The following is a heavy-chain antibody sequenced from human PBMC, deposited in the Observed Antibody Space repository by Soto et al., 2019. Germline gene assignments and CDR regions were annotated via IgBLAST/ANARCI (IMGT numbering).Heavy chain of an antibody. CDR1: GYTLTELS. Sequence: WDSVKVSCKVSGYTLTELSMHWVRQAPGKGLEWMGGFDPEDGETIYAQKLQGRVTMTEDASTDTAYMELSSLRSEDTAVYYCATVSMCSGGSFSMCYYGMDVWX. D-gene: IGHD2-15*01. CDR3: ATVSMCSGGSFSMCYYGMDV. V-gene: IGHV1-24*01. J-gene: IGHJ6*02. CDR2: FDPEDGET.